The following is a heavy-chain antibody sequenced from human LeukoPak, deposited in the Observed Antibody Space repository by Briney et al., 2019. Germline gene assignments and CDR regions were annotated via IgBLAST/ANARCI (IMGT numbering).Heavy chain of an antibody. CDR2: IIPNLGTT. Sequence: ASVKVSCKASGGTSNSHAISWVRQAPGQGLEWMGRIIPNLGTTNRAQNFQDRVTLIADKSTNTAYMELTSLTSDDTAVYYCATTNDGGGYQWGDFFDFWGQGTLVTVSS. CDR1: GGTSNSHA. J-gene: IGHJ4*02. D-gene: IGHD3-22*01. CDR3: ATTNDGGGYQWGDFFDF. V-gene: IGHV1-69*04.